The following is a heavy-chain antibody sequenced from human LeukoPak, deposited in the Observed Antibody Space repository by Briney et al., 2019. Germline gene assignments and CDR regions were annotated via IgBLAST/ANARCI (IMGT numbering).Heavy chain of an antibody. J-gene: IGHJ4*02. Sequence: ASVKVSCKASGYTFTSYGISWVRQAPGQGLEWMGWISAYNGNTNYAQKLQGRVTMTTDTSTSTAYMELRSLRSDDTAVYYCARDRYSSGWYVVDYWGQGTLVTVSS. CDR1: GYTFTSYG. V-gene: IGHV1-18*01. CDR2: ISAYNGNT. D-gene: IGHD6-19*01. CDR3: ARDRYSSGWYVVDY.